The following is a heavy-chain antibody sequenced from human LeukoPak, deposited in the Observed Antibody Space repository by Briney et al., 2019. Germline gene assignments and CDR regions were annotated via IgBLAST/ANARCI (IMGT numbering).Heavy chain of an antibody. J-gene: IGHJ3*02. D-gene: IGHD1-26*01. Sequence: GASVKVSCKASGYTFTGYYMHWVRQAPGQGLEWMGWINPNSGGTNYAQKFQGRVTMTRDTSISTAYMELSRLRSDDTAVYYCARGGGSYRSGLDAFDIWGQGTMVTVSS. V-gene: IGHV1-2*02. CDR2: INPNSGGT. CDR1: GYTFTGYY. CDR3: ARGGGSYRSGLDAFDI.